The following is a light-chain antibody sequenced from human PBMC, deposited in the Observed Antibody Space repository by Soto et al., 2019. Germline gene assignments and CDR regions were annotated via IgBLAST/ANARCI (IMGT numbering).Light chain of an antibody. V-gene: IGKV3-15*01. CDR1: QSVSSN. CDR3: QQYNNWPT. Sequence: EIVMTQFPATLSVSPGERATLSCRASQSVSSNLAWYQQKPGQAPRLLIYGASTRATGIQARFSGSGSGTEFTLTISSLPSEDFAVYYCQQYNNWPTFGQGTRLEIK. J-gene: IGKJ5*01. CDR2: GAS.